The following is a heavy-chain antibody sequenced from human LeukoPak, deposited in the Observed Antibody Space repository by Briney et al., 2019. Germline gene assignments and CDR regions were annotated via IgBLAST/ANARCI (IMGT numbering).Heavy chain of an antibody. V-gene: IGHV3-30*18. CDR2: ISYDGSNK. D-gene: IGHD6-13*01. CDR3: AKDWYAGIAAAGNFDY. CDR1: GFTFSSYG. Sequence: PGGSLRLSCAASGFTFSSYGMHWVRQAPGKGLEWVAVISYDGSNKYYADSVKGRFTISRENSKNTLYLQMNSLRAEYTAVYYCAKDWYAGIAAAGNFDYWGQGTLVTVSS. J-gene: IGHJ4*02.